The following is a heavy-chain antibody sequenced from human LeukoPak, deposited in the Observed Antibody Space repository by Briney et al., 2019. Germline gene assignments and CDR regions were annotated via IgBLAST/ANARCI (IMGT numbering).Heavy chain of an antibody. Sequence: SETLSLTCTVSGGSISSGSYYWSWIRQPAGKGLEWIGYIYYSGSTNYNPSLKSRVTISVDTSKNQFSLKLSSVTAADTAVYYCARVGSDHPDYYYYYMDVWGKGTTVTVSS. CDR3: ARVGSDHPDYYYYYMDV. J-gene: IGHJ6*03. V-gene: IGHV4-61*10. CDR2: IYYSGST. CDR1: GGSISSGSYY. D-gene: IGHD2-21*02.